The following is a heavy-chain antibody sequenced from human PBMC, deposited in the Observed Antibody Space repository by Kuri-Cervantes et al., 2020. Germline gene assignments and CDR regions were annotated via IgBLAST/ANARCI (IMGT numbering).Heavy chain of an antibody. CDR1: GGSISSYY. D-gene: IGHD3-10*01. Sequence: SETLSLTCTVSGGSISSYYWSWIRQPPGKGLEWIGYIYYSGSTNYNPSLKSRVTISVDTSKNQFSLKLSSVTAADTAVYYCASITPPIPMDDAFDIWGQGTTVTVSS. CDR2: IYYSGST. V-gene: IGHV4-59*01. J-gene: IGHJ3*02. CDR3: ASITPPIPMDDAFDI.